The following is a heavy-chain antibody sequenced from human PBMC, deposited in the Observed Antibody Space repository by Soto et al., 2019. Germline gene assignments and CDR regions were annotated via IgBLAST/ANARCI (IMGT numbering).Heavy chain of an antibody. CDR2: ISYDGSNK. CDR3: ARERQQLAAYWYFDL. Sequence: QVQLVESGGGVVQPGRSLRLSCAASGFTFSSYAMHWVRQAPGKGLEWVAVISYDGSNKYYADSVKGRFTISRDNSKNTLYLQMTSLRAEDTAVYYCARERQQLAAYWYFDLWGRGTLVTVSS. D-gene: IGHD6-13*01. V-gene: IGHV3-30-3*01. CDR1: GFTFSSYA. J-gene: IGHJ2*01.